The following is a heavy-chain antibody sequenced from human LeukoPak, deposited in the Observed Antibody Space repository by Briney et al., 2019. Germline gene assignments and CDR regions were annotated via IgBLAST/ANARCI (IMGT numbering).Heavy chain of an antibody. CDR2: ISSSGSSI. J-gene: IGHJ6*03. D-gene: IGHD2-21*01. CDR3: ASASSSYCGDDCHSVYRSMDF. CDR1: GFTFSDYY. Sequence: GGSLRLSCAASGFTFSDYYMSWIRQAPGKGLEWVSYISSSGSSIYYADSVKGRFTISRDNAKNSLYLQMNSLRAEDTAVYYCASASSSYCGDDCHSVYRSMDFWGKGTTVTVSS. V-gene: IGHV3-11*01.